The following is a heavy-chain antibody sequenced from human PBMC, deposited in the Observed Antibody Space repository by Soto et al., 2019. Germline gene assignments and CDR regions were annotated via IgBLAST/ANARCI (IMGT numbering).Heavy chain of an antibody. V-gene: IGHV3-30-3*01. Sequence: PGGSLRLSCAASGFTFSSYAMHWVGQAPGKGLEWVAVISYDGSNKYYADSVKGRFTISRDNPKNTLYLQMNSLRAEDTAVYYCAGGGYCTSTSCYLNWFDPWGQGTLVTVSS. J-gene: IGHJ5*02. D-gene: IGHD2-2*01. CDR1: GFTFSSYA. CDR2: ISYDGSNK. CDR3: AGGGYCTSTSCYLNWFDP.